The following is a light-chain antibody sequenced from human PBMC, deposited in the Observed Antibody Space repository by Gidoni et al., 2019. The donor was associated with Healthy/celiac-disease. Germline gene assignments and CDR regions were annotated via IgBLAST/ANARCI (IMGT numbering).Light chain of an antibody. CDR1: SSNIGSNY. V-gene: IGLV1-47*01. Sequence: QSVLTQPPSASGTPGQRVTISCSGSSSNIGSNYVYWYQQLPRTAPKLLIYRNNQRPSGVPDRFSGSKSGTSASLAISGLRSEDEADYYCAAWDDSLSGYVFGTGTKVTVL. J-gene: IGLJ1*01. CDR3: AAWDDSLSGYV. CDR2: RNN.